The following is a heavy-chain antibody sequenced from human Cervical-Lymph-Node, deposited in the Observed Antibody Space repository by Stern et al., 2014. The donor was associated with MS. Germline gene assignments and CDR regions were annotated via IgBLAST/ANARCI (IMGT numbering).Heavy chain of an antibody. D-gene: IGHD5-24*01. CDR2: ISSGSSYI. J-gene: IGHJ4*02. CDR3: AREGEMATMGSGFSD. Sequence: VQLVESGGGLVKPGGSLRLSCVASGFTFSDYTMIWVRQAPGKGLEWVSSISSGSSYIYYGDSVRGRFTISRDNAKNSLYLQMNSLRAEDTAVYYCAREGEMATMGSGFSDWGQGTLVTVSS. V-gene: IGHV3-21*01. CDR1: GFTFSDYT.